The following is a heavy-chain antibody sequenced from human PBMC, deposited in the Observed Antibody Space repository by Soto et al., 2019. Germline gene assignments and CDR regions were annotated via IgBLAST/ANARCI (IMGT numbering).Heavy chain of an antibody. CDR1: GGTFSSYA. D-gene: IGHD2-21*01. V-gene: IGHV1-69*06. CDR3: ARVRPWGIPRSYYFDY. J-gene: IGHJ4*02. CDR2: IIPIFGTA. Sequence: SVKVSCKASGGTFSSYAISWVRQAPGQGLEWMGGIIPIFGTANYAQKFQGRVTITADKSTSTAYMELSSLRSEDTAVYYCARVRPWGIPRSYYFDYWGQGTLVTVSS.